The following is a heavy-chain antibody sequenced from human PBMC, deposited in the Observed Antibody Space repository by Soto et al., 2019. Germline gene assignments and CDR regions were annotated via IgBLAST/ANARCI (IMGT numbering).Heavy chain of an antibody. CDR3: ARDTVGATDNWFDP. Sequence: ASVKVSCKASGYTFTSYGISWVRQAPGQGLDWMGWISAYNGNTNYAQKLQGRVTMTTDTSTSTAYMELRSLRSDDTVVYYCARDTVGATDNWFDPWGQGTLVTVSS. CDR1: GYTFTSYG. J-gene: IGHJ5*02. CDR2: ISAYNGNT. D-gene: IGHD1-26*01. V-gene: IGHV1-18*01.